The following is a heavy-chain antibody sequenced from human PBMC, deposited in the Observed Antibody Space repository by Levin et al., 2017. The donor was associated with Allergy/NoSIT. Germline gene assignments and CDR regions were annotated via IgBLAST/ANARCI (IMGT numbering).Heavy chain of an antibody. CDR3: ARQGGGYPSGSQGYYFDY. D-gene: IGHD5-18*01. J-gene: IGHJ4*01. CDR1: GFTVSSHY. V-gene: IGHV3-66*02. CDR2: IYSGGST. Sequence: GESLKISCAASGFTVSSHYMSWVRQAPGKGLVWVSVIYSGGSTYYADSVKGRFTISRDNSKNTLYLQMNSLRPEDTAVYYCARQGGGYPSGSQGYYFDYWGDGTLETVSA.